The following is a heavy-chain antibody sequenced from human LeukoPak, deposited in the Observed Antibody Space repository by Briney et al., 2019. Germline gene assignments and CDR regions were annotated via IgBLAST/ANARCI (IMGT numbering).Heavy chain of an antibody. CDR3: AKDLSKRAAAHLYYYYGMDV. Sequence: GGSLRLSCAASGFTFSSYAMSWVRQAPGKGLEWVSAISGSGGSTYYADSVKGRFTISRDNSKNTLHLQMNSLRAEDTAVYYCAKDLSKRAAAHLYYYYGMDVWGQGTTVTVSS. J-gene: IGHJ6*02. D-gene: IGHD6-13*01. V-gene: IGHV3-23*01. CDR1: GFTFSSYA. CDR2: ISGSGGST.